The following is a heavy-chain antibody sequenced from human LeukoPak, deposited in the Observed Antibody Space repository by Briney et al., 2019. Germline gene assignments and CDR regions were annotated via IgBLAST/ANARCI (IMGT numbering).Heavy chain of an antibody. CDR3: TDSTELSGFGWFDP. J-gene: IGHJ5*02. D-gene: IGHD3-16*02. CDR2: IIPIFGTA. Sequence: GASVKVSCKASGGTFSSYAISWVRQAPGQGLEWMGGIIPIFGTANYAQKFQGRVTITADKSTSTAYMELSSLRSEDTAVYYCTDSTELSGFGWFDPWGQGTLVTVSS. CDR1: GGTFSSYA. V-gene: IGHV1-69*06.